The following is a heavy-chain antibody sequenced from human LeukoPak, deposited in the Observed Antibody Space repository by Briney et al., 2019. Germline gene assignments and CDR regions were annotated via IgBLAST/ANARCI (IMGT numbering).Heavy chain of an antibody. CDR1: GFTFSSYC. J-gene: IGHJ3*02. CDR3: ARADYGADDALDI. CDR2: VKQDGSER. D-gene: IGHD4-17*01. V-gene: IGHV3-7*03. Sequence: GGSLRLSCAASGFTFSSYCMSWVRQAPGKGLEWVANVKQDGSERNYVDSVKGRFTISRDNAKNSLYLQMNSLRVEDTAVYYCARADYGADDALDIWGQGTIVTVSS.